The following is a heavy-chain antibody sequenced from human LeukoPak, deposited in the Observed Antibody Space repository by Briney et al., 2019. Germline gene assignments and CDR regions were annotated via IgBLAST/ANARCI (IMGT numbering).Heavy chain of an antibody. D-gene: IGHD3-22*01. Sequence: ASVKVSCKASGYTFTSYDINWVRQATGQGLEWMGWMNPNSGNTGYAQKFQGRVTMTRNTSISTAYMELSSLRSEDTAVYYCARAADSSGYRNWFDPWGQGTLVTVSS. CDR3: ARAADSSGYRNWFDP. CDR1: GYTFTSYD. CDR2: MNPNSGNT. J-gene: IGHJ5*02. V-gene: IGHV1-8*01.